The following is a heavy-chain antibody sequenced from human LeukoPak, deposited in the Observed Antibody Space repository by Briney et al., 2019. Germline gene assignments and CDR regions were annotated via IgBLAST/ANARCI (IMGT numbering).Heavy chain of an antibody. CDR3: STFDF. Sequence: WIRQAPGEGLEWVGRIKSRANGGTTDYAAPVKGRFTISRDDSKNTLYLQMNSLKTEDTAVYFHSTFDFWGQGALVTVSS. J-gene: IGHJ4*02. V-gene: IGHV3-15*01. CDR2: IKSRANGGTT.